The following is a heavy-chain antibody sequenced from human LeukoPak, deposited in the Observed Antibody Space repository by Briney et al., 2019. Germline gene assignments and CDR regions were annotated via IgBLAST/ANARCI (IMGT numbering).Heavy chain of an antibody. CDR3: ARDWLTTARTLDA. CDR2: INSDGSST. Sequence: GGSLRLSCAASGFTFSSYWMHWVRQAPGKGLVWVSRINSDGSSTSYADSVKGRFTISRDNAKNSLYLQINSLRAEDTALYYCARDWLTTARTLDAWGQGTMVTVSS. J-gene: IGHJ3*01. D-gene: IGHD5-12*01. CDR1: GFTFSSYW. V-gene: IGHV3-74*01.